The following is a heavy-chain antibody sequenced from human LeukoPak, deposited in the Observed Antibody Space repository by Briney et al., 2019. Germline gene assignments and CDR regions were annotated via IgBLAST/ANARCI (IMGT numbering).Heavy chain of an antibody. D-gene: IGHD2-15*01. CDR3: ARVGRVMAVAATRRNAFDI. Sequence: PSETLSLTCTVSGGSISSGDYYWSWIRQPPGKGLEWIGYIYYSGSTYYSPSLKSRVTISVDTSKNQFSLKLSSVTAADTAVYYCARVGRVMAVAATRRNAFDIWGQGTMVTVSS. CDR1: GGSISSGDYY. CDR2: IYYSGST. J-gene: IGHJ3*02. V-gene: IGHV4-30-4*01.